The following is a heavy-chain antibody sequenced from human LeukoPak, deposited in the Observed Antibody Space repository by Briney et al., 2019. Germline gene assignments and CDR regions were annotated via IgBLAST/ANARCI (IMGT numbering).Heavy chain of an antibody. Sequence: SETLSLTCTVSGDSISSSSFYCGWIRQPPGKGLEWIGSIYYSGSTYYNPSLKSRVTISVDKSKNQFSLKLSSVTAADTAVYYCARDSPHRRAPLDIWGQGTMVTVSS. V-gene: IGHV4-39*07. CDR2: IYYSGST. J-gene: IGHJ3*02. CDR1: GDSISSSSFY. CDR3: ARDSPHRRAPLDI. D-gene: IGHD1-14*01.